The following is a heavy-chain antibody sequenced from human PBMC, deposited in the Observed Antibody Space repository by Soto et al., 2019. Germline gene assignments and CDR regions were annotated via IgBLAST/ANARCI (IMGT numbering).Heavy chain of an antibody. J-gene: IGHJ5*01. D-gene: IGHD2-21*01. CDR2: VYHNGGA. Sequence: SETLFLTCTVSVVSIHNSHTFWAWIRQPPGKGLQFIASVYHNGGAHYNSSLKSRVTISVDTANNQVSLRMRSLTAADTAFYYCGRVVEGATRHTDPDSWGQGILVTVS. CDR1: VVSIHNSHTF. CDR3: GRVVEGATRHTDPDS. V-gene: IGHV4-39*01.